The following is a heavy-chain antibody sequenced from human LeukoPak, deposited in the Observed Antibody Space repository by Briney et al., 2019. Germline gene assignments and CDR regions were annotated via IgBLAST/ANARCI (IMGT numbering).Heavy chain of an antibody. Sequence: GGSLRLSCAASGFTFSSYWMSWVRQAPGKGLEWVANIKQDGSEKYYVDSVKGRFTISRDNAYNSLYLQMNSLRAEDTAVYHCARDLHYYHGSGSNYYFDYWGQGTLVTVSS. CDR3: ARDLHYYHGSGSNYYFDY. CDR1: GFTFSSYW. V-gene: IGHV3-7*03. CDR2: IKQDGSEK. D-gene: IGHD3-22*01. J-gene: IGHJ4*02.